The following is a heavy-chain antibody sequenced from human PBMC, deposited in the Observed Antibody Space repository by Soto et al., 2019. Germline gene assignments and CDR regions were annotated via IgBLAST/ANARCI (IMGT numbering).Heavy chain of an antibody. CDR2: IWHDGSNE. CDR1: GFPFNNYA. J-gene: IGHJ4*02. D-gene: IGHD2-21*02. V-gene: IGHV3-33*01. Sequence: PGGSLSLSCSASGFPFNNYAMHCVRQAPGKGLEWVAVIWHDGSNEHYADSVKGRFRIARDNSNNTLYLQMNSLRGEDTALYYCARDDVSMVTTFLDYWGLGTLVTVSS. CDR3: ARDDVSMVTTFLDY.